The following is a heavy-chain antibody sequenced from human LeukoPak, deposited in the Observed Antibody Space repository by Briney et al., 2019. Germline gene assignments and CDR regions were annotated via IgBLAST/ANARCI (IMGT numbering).Heavy chain of an antibody. D-gene: IGHD6-13*01. Sequence: HGESLKISCKGSGYSFTSYWIGWVRQLPGKGLEWMGIIYPGDSDTRYSPSFQGQVTISADKSISTAYLQWSSLKASDTAMYYCARHGAYSSSWFRRFDPWGQGTLVTVSS. J-gene: IGHJ5*02. CDR1: GYSFTSYW. CDR3: ARHGAYSSSWFRRFDP. V-gene: IGHV5-51*01. CDR2: IYPGDSDT.